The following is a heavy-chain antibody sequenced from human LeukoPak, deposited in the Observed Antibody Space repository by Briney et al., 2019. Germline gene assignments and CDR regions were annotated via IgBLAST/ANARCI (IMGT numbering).Heavy chain of an antibody. CDR2: ISAYGNT. J-gene: IGHJ4*01. CDR3: ARGITGCSYHY. D-gene: IGHD1-14*01. V-gene: IGHV1-18*01. CDR1: LYTFTISV. Sequence: GAPVKVSSKPSLYTFTISVISRVRESPGQGLEWMGLISAYGNTNYAQNLQGRVTMTTDTSTSTAYMELRSLRSDDTAVYYCARGITGCSYHYWSHRTLVTVSS.